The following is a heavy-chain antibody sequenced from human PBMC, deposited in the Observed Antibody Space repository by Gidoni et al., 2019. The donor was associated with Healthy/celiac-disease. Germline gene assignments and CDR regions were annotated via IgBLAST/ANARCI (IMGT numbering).Heavy chain of an antibody. Sequence: EVQLVESGGGLVQPGRSLRLSCAASGFTFDDYAMHWVRQAPGKGLEWVSGISWNSGSIGYADSVKGRFTISRDNAKNSLYLQMNSLRAEDTALYYCAKDMGYDSSGYSDAFDIWGQGTMVTVSS. D-gene: IGHD3-22*01. CDR2: ISWNSGSI. CDR1: GFTFDDYA. V-gene: IGHV3-9*01. J-gene: IGHJ3*02. CDR3: AKDMGYDSSGYSDAFDI.